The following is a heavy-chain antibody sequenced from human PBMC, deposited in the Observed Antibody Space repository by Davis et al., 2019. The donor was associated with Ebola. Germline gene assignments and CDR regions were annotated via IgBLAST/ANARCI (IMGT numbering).Heavy chain of an antibody. J-gene: IGHJ4*02. CDR1: GGSISSSNYY. CDR3: ARGIRYCSGDNCYSGAFDY. D-gene: IGHD2-15*01. V-gene: IGHV4-39*01. CDR2: IYYDGYT. Sequence: PGGSLRLSCTVSGGSISSSNYYWGWIRQPPGKGLEWIGSIYYDGYTHDNPSLKSPVAISVDTSKNQFSLKLSSVTAADTAVYYCARGIRYCSGDNCYSGAFDYWGQGSLVTVSS.